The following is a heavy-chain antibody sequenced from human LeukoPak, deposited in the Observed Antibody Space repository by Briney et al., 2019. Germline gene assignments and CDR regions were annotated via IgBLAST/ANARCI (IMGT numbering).Heavy chain of an antibody. CDR1: GDSFSGYY. V-gene: IGHV4-4*07. Sequence: SETLSLTCSVSGDSFSGYYSSWVRQPAGKGLEWIGRFYTSGNTNYNPSLKSRVTMSVDASKNKFFLKLSSVTAADTAVYYCARDDIGISAVGVYWGQGTLVTVSS. CDR3: ARDDIGISAVGVY. CDR2: FYTSGNT. J-gene: IGHJ4*02. D-gene: IGHD6-13*01.